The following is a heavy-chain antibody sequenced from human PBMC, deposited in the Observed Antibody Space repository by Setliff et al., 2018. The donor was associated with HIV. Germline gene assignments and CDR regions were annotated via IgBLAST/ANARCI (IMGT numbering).Heavy chain of an antibody. V-gene: IGHV1-2*02. Sequence: ASVKVSCKASGYTFTSYGISWVRQAPGQGLEWTGWINPHSGDTNYAQKFQDRVTMTRDTSVNIAYMQLSRLRSDDTAVYYCARAPTLFGVEYYYYFGMDVWGQGTTVTVSS. J-gene: IGHJ6*02. D-gene: IGHD3-3*01. CDR3: ARAPTLFGVEYYYYFGMDV. CDR1: GYTFTSYG. CDR2: INPHSGDT.